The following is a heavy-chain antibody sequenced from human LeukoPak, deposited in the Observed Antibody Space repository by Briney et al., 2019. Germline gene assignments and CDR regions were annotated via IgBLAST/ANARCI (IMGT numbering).Heavy chain of an antibody. Sequence: GGSLRLSCAASGFTFSSYAMHWVRQAPGKGLEWVAVISYDGSNKYYADSVKGRFTISRDNSKNTLYLQMNSLRAEDTAVYYCAGSGQYSSGWSDYWGQGTLVTVSS. V-gene: IGHV3-30*04. CDR2: ISYDGSNK. CDR1: GFTFSSYA. CDR3: AGSGQYSSGWSDY. D-gene: IGHD6-19*01. J-gene: IGHJ4*02.